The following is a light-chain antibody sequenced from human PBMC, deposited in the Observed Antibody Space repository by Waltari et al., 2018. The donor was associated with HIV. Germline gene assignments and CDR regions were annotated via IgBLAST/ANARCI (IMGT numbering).Light chain of an antibody. Sequence: DVQMTQSPSTLSASVGDRVSITCRASQIIDYWLAWYQQKPWQPPKLLIYKTSYLESGVPTRFSGSGSGADFTLTIDGLQPEDFATYYCQQYNSHSYTFGQGTKLDIK. CDR2: KTS. V-gene: IGKV1-5*03. CDR1: QIIDYW. J-gene: IGKJ2*01. CDR3: QQYNSHSYT.